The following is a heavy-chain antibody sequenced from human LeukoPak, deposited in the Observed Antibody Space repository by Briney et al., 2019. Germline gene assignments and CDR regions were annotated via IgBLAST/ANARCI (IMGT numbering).Heavy chain of an antibody. Sequence: GASVKVSCKASGYTFASYGISWVRQAPGQGLEWMGWISAYNGDTRYAQKFQGRVTMTRDTSISTAYMELSRLRSDDTAVYYCARGLSNWFDPWGQGTLVTVSS. V-gene: IGHV1-18*01. D-gene: IGHD6-19*01. CDR2: ISAYNGDT. CDR3: ARGLSNWFDP. J-gene: IGHJ5*02. CDR1: GYTFASYG.